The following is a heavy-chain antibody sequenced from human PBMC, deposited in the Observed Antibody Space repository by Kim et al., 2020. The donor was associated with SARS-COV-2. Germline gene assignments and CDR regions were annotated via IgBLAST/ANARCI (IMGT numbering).Heavy chain of an antibody. CDR3: ARSDLRRPLLAYCGGDCYAYDY. D-gene: IGHD2-21*02. Sequence: ASVKVSCKASGYTFTSYAMNWVQQAPGQGLEWMGWINTNTGNPTYAQGFTGRFVFSLDTSVSTAYLQISSLKAEDTAVYYCARSDLRRPLLAYCGGDCYAYDYWGQGTLVTVSS. V-gene: IGHV7-4-1*02. CDR2: INTNTGNP. J-gene: IGHJ4*02. CDR1: GYTFTSYA.